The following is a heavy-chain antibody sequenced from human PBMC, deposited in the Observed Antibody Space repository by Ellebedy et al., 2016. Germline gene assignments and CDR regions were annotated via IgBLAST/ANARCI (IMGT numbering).Heavy chain of an antibody. J-gene: IGHJ6*02. V-gene: IGHV2-70*01. Sequence: SGPTLVXPTQTLTLTCTFSGFSLSPSGMCVSWIRQPPGKALEWLALIDWDDDKYYSTSLKTRLTISKDTSKNQVVLTMTNMDPVDTATYYCARTRMVRGVIIQYYYGMDVWGQGTTVTVSS. CDR2: IDWDDDK. D-gene: IGHD3-10*01. CDR3: ARTRMVRGVIIQYYYGMDV. CDR1: GFSLSPSGMC.